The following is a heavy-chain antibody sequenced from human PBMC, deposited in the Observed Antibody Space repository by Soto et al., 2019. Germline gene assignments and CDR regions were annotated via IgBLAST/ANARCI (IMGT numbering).Heavy chain of an antibody. CDR3: ARRIIALEIFDF. J-gene: IGHJ4*02. V-gene: IGHV4-39*01. Sequence: SETLSLTSTVSGCSITSSSYYLGWIRQPPEKGLKRSGSIYYSGSTYYNPSLKIRTNISVDTSKNQFSLKLNSVTAAYTAVYYCARRIIALEIFDFWGPGTVVTVSS. D-gene: IGHD3-10*01. CDR2: IYYSGST. CDR1: GCSITSSSYY.